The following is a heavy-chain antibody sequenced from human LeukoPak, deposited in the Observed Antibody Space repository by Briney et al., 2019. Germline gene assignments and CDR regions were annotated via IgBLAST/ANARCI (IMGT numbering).Heavy chain of an antibody. D-gene: IGHD3-22*01. Sequence: GGSLRLSCAASGFAVSSNYMSWVRQAPGKGLEWVSVIYSGGSTYYADSVKGRFTISRDNSKNTLYLQMNSLRAEDTAVYYCARDIAYDSSGYYSPHFDYWGQGTLVTVSS. V-gene: IGHV3-53*01. CDR2: IYSGGST. J-gene: IGHJ4*02. CDR1: GFAVSSNY. CDR3: ARDIAYDSSGYYSPHFDY.